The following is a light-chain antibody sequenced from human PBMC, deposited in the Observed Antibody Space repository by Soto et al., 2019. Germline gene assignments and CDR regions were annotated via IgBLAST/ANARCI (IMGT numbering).Light chain of an antibody. V-gene: IGKV1-9*01. CDR1: QGISSF. CDR2: AAS. J-gene: IGKJ4*01. Sequence: DIQLTQSPSFLSASVGARVTITSRASQGISSFLAWYQQKPGKAPTLLISAASTLRTGVPSRFSGSGSGTEFTLTISSLQPEDFATYYCQHLNTSPLTFGGGTKVEI. CDR3: QHLNTSPLT.